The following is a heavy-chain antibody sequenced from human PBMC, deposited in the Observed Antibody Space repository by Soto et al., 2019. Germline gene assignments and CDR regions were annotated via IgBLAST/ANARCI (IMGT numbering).Heavy chain of an antibody. V-gene: IGHV4-34*01. CDR3: ARSIAAAVNYYYGMDG. J-gene: IGHJ6*02. CDR2: INHSGST. CDR1: GGSFSGYY. Sequence: QVQLQQWGAGLLKPSETLSLTCAVYGGSFSGYYWSWIRQPPGKGLEWIGEINHSGSTNYNPSLKSRVTISVDTAKNQFSLKLSSVTAADTAVYYCARSIAAAVNYYYGMDGGGQGTTVTVSS. D-gene: IGHD6-13*01.